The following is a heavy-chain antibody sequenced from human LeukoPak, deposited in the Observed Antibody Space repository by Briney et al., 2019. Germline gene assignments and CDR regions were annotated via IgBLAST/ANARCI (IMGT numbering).Heavy chain of an antibody. D-gene: IGHD3-16*01. CDR3: ARGGGLDV. CDR2: INHNGNVN. J-gene: IGHJ6*02. CDR1: GLTFSSYW. V-gene: IGHV3-7*03. Sequence: GGSLRLSCAASGLTFSSYWMNWARQAPGKGLEWVASINHNGNVNYYVDSVKGRFTISRDNAKNSLYLQMSNLRAEDTAVYFCARGGGLDVWGQGATVTVSS.